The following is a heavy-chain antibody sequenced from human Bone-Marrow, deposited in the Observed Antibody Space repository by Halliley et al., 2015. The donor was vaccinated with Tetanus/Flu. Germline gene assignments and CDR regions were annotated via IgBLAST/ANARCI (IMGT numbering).Heavy chain of an antibody. D-gene: IGHD3-10*01. V-gene: IGHV4-34*01. CDR2: INHSGST. CDR1: GGSLRGYY. CDR3: ARGYYGPGDYYTDGPSRWFDP. Sequence: LRLSCAVSGGSLRGYYWGWLRQSPGKGLEWIGEINHSGSTNHNPSLESRVILSVDMSKNQLYLQLTSVTAADPAVYFCARGYYGPGDYYTDGPSRWFDPWGQGTLVTVSS. J-gene: IGHJ5*02.